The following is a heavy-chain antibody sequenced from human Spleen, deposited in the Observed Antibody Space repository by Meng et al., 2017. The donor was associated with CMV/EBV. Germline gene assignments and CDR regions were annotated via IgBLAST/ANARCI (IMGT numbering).Heavy chain of an antibody. CDR1: GGPISSSSYY. V-gene: IGHV4-39*07. CDR2: IYYSGST. D-gene: IGHD1-7*01. CDR3: ASGVTASTGWFDP. J-gene: IGHJ5*02. Sequence: SETLSLTCTVSGGPISSSSYYWGWIRQPPGKGLEWIGSIYYSGSTYYNPSLKSRVTISVDTSKNQFSLKLSSVTAADTAVYYCASGVTASTGWFDPWGQGTLVTVSS.